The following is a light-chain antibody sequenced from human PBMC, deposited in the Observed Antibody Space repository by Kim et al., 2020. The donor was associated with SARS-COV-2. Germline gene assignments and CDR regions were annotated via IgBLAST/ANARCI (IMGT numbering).Light chain of an antibody. V-gene: IGKV3D-15*01. CDR2: GAS. CDR3: QQYGNWPPYT. Sequence: EIVMTQSPVTLSVSPGERATLSCRASQSVGSNLAWYQQKSGQAPRLLIYGASFRATGIPVRFSGSGSGTEFTLTISGLQSEDFAVYYCQQYGNWPPYTFGQGTKLEI. CDR1: QSVGSN. J-gene: IGKJ2*01.